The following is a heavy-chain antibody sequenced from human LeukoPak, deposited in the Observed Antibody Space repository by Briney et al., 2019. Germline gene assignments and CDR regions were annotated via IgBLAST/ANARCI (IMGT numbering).Heavy chain of an antibody. D-gene: IGHD3-22*01. CDR2: IRYDGSNK. Sequence: GGSLRLSCAASGFTFSSYGMHWVRQAPGKGLEWVAFIRYDGSNKYYADSVKGRFTISRDNSKNTLYLQMNSLRAEDTAVYYCAKHYYDSSGYPLYYYYYMDVWGKGTTVTVSS. CDR3: AKHYYDSSGYPLYYYYYMDV. CDR1: GFTFSSYG. J-gene: IGHJ6*03. V-gene: IGHV3-30*02.